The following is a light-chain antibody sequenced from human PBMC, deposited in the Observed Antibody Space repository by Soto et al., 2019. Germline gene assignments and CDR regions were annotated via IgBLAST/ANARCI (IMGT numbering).Light chain of an antibody. CDR3: RQCGGLPT. CDR2: SAS. CDR1: QRFSTFF. V-gene: IGKV3-20*01. Sequence: ERVLTQPVGKECISRWSPSPFSNRANQRFSTFFLAWYQQKPGQAPRLLIYSASSRPTGIPVRFTGRGSGTELALPFRSLEPEDFAMYDCRQCGGLPTFRRGTKVDIK. J-gene: IGKJ1*01.